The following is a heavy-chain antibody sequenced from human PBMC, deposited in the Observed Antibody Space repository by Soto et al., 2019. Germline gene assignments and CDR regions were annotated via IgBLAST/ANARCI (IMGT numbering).Heavy chain of an antibody. J-gene: IGHJ4*02. CDR3: ASGYSYGFFDY. Sequence: SETLSFTCAVSGGSISSGGYSWSWIRQPPGKGLEWIGYIYHSGSTYYNPSLKSRVTISVDRSKNQFSLKLSSVTAADTAVYYCASGYSYGFFDYWGQGTLVTVS. V-gene: IGHV4-30-2*01. D-gene: IGHD5-18*01. CDR2: IYHSGST. CDR1: GGSISSGGYS.